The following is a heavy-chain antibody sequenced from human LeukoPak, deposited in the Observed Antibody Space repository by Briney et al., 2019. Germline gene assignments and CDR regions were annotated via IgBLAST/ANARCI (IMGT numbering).Heavy chain of an antibody. V-gene: IGHV1-2*06. CDR1: GYTFTGYY. CDR3: ARDPFRSGVFDY. D-gene: IGHD3-10*01. J-gene: IGHJ4*02. CDR2: INPNSGGT. Sequence: ASVKVSCKASGYTFTGYYMHWVRQAPGQGLEWMGRINPNSGGTNYAQKFQGRVTMTRDTSISTAYMELSRLRSDDTAVYYCARDPFRSGVFDYWGQGTLVTVSS.